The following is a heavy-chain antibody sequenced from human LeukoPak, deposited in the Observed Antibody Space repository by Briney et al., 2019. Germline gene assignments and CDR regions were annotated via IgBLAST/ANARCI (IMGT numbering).Heavy chain of an antibody. V-gene: IGHV3-11*01. CDR2: ISSSGSTI. CDR1: GGSFSGYY. D-gene: IGHD6-13*01. J-gene: IGHJ4*02. CDR3: ARGPYSSSWYLFYYFDY. Sequence: LSLTCAVYGGSFSGYYWSWIRQPPGKGLEWVSYISSSGSTIYYADSVKGRFTISRDNAKNSLYLQMNSLRAEDTAVYYCARGPYSSSWYLFYYFDYWGQGTLVTVSS.